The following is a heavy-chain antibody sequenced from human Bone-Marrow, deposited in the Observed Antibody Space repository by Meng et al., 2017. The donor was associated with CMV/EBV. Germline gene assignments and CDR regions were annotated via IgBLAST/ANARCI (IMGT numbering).Heavy chain of an antibody. D-gene: IGHD3-10*01. CDR1: GYTFTSYD. J-gene: IGHJ4*02. CDR3: ARERGKFGAQPPAY. Sequence: ASVKVSCKASGYTFTSYDINWVRQAPGQGLEWMRWMNPNSGNTGYAQKFQGRVTMTRDTSISTAYMELSRLRSDDTAVYYCARERGKFGAQPPAYWGQGTLVTVSS. V-gene: IGHV1-8*02. CDR2: MNPNSGNT.